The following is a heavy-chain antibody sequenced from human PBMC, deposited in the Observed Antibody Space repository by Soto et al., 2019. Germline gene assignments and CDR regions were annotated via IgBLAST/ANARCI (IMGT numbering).Heavy chain of an antibody. CDR3: ARSRSTIFGVVKSSYNWFDP. D-gene: IGHD3-3*01. CDR2: IYHSGST. Sequence: QLQLHESGSGLVKPSQTLSLTCAVPVCSISSGGYSWSWIRQPPGKGLEWVGYIYHSGSTYYNPHLKGGVAKSVARSKTQFSLKLGSVTDADTAVYYCARSRSTIFGVVKSSYNWFDPWGQGTLVTVSS. V-gene: IGHV4-30-2*01. CDR1: VCSISSGGYS. J-gene: IGHJ5*02.